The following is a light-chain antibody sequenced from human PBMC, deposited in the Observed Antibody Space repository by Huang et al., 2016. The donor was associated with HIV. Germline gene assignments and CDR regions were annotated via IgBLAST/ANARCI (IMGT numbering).Light chain of an antibody. CDR3: QQRSNWPPFT. Sequence: EIVLTQSPATVSLSPGETATLSCRASQSISSDLAWYQQKPGQAPRLLIYDASNRATGIPARFSGSGSGTDFTLTIRSLEPEDIAIYYCQQRSNWPPFTFGPGTTVDIK. CDR2: DAS. V-gene: IGKV3-11*01. J-gene: IGKJ3*01. CDR1: QSISSD.